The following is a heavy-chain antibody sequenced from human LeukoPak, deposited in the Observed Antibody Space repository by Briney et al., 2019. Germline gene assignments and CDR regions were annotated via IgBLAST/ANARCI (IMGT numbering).Heavy chain of an antibody. V-gene: IGHV5-51*01. CDR3: ARQGLLIENSHAFDI. J-gene: IGHJ3*02. CDR1: GYSFTSYW. D-gene: IGHD2/OR15-2a*01. CDR2: IYPGDSDT. Sequence: PGESLKISCKGSGYSFTSYWIGWVRQMPGKGLEWMGIIYPGDSDTRYSPSFQGQVTISADKSISTAYLQWSSLKASDTAMYYCARQGLLIENSHAFDIWGQGTMVTVSS.